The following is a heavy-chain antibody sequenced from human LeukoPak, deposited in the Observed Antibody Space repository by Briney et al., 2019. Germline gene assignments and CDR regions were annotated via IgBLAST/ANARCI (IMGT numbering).Heavy chain of an antibody. Sequence: GRSLRLSCAASGFTFDDYAMHWVRQAPGKGLEWVSGISWNSGSIGYADSVKGRFTISRDNAKNSLYLQMNSLRAEDTALYYCAKDITEGYNWKAFYIWGQRTMVTVS. CDR3: AKDITEGYNWKAFYI. CDR1: GFTFDDYA. CDR2: ISWNSGSI. J-gene: IGHJ3*02. D-gene: IGHD1-20*01. V-gene: IGHV3-9*01.